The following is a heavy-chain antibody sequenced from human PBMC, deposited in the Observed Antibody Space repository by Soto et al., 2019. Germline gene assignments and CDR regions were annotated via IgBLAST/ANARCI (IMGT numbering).Heavy chain of an antibody. V-gene: IGHV1-69*06. CDR1: GDSFNTFA. J-gene: IGHJ4*02. CDR2: IIPNFDTP. D-gene: IGHD3-22*01. Sequence: QVQLVQSGAEVKKPGSSVKLSCKASGDSFNTFAVTWVRQAPGQGLEWMGGIIPNFDTPNYAQKFQGRVTILADKSTSTPDMELSSLRSEDTAVYYCARPYYDSSGYYLWYFDYWGQGTLVTVSS. CDR3: ARPYYDSSGYYLWYFDY.